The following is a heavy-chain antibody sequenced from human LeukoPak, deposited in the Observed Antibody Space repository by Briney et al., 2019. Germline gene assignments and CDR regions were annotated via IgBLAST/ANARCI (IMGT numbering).Heavy chain of an antibody. CDR3: AKARGYSSSSENNWFDP. CDR1: GFTVSSNY. CDR2: IYSGGST. D-gene: IGHD6-6*01. J-gene: IGHJ5*02. Sequence: GGSLRLSCAASGFTVSSNYMSWVRQAPGKGLEWVSVIYSGGSTYYADSVKGRFTISRDNSKNTLYLQMNSLRAEDTAVYYCAKARGYSSSSENNWFDPWGQGTLVTVSS. V-gene: IGHV3-53*01.